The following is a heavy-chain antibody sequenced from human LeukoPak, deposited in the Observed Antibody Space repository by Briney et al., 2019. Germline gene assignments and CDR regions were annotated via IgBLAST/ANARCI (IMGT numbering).Heavy chain of an antibody. J-gene: IGHJ4*02. CDR1: GGSFSGYY. Sequence: PSETLSLTCAVYGGSFSGYYWSWIRQPPGKGLEWIGEINHSGSTNYNPSLKSRVTISVDTSKNQFSLKLSSVTAADTAVYYCARGGPIAGLDYWGQGTLVTVSS. CDR2: INHSGST. CDR3: ARGGPIAGLDY. D-gene: IGHD1-26*01. V-gene: IGHV4-34*01.